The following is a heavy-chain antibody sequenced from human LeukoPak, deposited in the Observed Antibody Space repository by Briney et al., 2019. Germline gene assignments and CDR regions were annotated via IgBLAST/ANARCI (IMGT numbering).Heavy chain of an antibody. V-gene: IGHV4-59*01. Sequence: KTSETLSLTCTVSGGSISSYYWSWIRQPPGKGLEWIGYIYYSGSTNYNPSLKSRVTISVDTSKNQFSLKLSSVTAADTAVYYCARSTSIYGSGITGPYDYWGQGTLVTVSS. CDR2: IYYSGST. CDR3: ARSTSIYGSGITGPYDY. J-gene: IGHJ4*02. CDR1: GGSISSYY. D-gene: IGHD3-10*01.